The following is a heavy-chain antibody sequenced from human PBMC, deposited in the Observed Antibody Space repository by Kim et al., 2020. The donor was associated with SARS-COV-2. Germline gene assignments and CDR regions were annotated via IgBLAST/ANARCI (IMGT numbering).Heavy chain of an antibody. Sequence: DAVNGRFTIARDNAKTSLFLQMNSLGSEDTAVYYCAGVLYYYRISGYCDVWGRGTLVTVSS. D-gene: IGHD3-10*01. V-gene: IGHV3-11*01. J-gene: IGHJ2*01. CDR3: AGVLYYYRISGYCDV.